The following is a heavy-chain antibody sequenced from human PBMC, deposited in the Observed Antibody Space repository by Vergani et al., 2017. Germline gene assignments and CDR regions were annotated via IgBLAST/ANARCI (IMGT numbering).Heavy chain of an antibody. V-gene: IGHV4-61*02. CDR1: GDSISSGSYY. D-gene: IGHD3-3*01. CDR3: AREGDFWSGQGWFDP. Sequence: QVQLQESGPGLVKPSQTLSLTCTVYGDSISSGSYYWSWIRQPAGKGLEWIGRIYTSGSTNYNPSLKSRVTISVDTSKNQFSLKLSSVTAADTAVYYCAREGDFWSGQGWFDPWGQGTLVTVSS. J-gene: IGHJ5*02. CDR2: IYTSGST.